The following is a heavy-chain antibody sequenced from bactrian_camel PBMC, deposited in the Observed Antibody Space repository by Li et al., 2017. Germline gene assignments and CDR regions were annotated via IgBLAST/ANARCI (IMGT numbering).Heavy chain of an antibody. CDR1: GFTFSTYA. Sequence: VQLVESGGGTVQPGGSLRLSCAASGFTFSTYAMSWVRQAPGKELEWVSSINSGGQATYYADFVRGRFTISRDNAKNTLYLQMNSLKPEDTAMYYCAADEGAELGSCHGRNFAYWGQGTQVTVS. CDR2: INSGGQAT. V-gene: IGHV3S31*01. D-gene: IGHD6*01. J-gene: IGHJ6*01. CDR3: AADEGAELGSCHGRNFAY.